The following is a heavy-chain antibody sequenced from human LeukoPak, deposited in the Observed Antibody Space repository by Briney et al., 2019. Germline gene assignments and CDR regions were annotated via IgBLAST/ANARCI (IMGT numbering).Heavy chain of an antibody. CDR2: ISSSGRPI. CDR1: GFTFRSYE. J-gene: IGHJ4*02. D-gene: IGHD3-22*01. V-gene: IGHV3-48*03. Sequence: GGSLRLSCAASGFTFRSYEMNWVRQAPGKGLEWVSYISSSGRPIFYADSVKGRFTISRDNSKNTLYLQMSSLRAEDTAVYYCVKMGTYYYDSNGSNYWGQGTLVTVSS. CDR3: VKMGTYYYDSNGSNY.